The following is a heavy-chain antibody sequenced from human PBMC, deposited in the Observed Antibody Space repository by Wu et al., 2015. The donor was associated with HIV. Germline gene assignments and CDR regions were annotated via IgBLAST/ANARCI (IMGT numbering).Heavy chain of an antibody. D-gene: IGHD3-9*01. CDR1: GGTFSSYA. V-gene: IGHV1-69*05. CDR2: IMPIFGIP. Sequence: QVQLVQSGAEVKKPGSSVKVSCKASGGTFSSYAISWVRQAPGQGLEWMGGIMPIFGIPNYAQKFQGRVTITTDESTSTAYMELSSLRSEDTAVYYCARDYDILTGYPYHYYYAMDVWGQGTTVTVSS. CDR3: ARDYDILTGYPYHYYYAMDV. J-gene: IGHJ6*02.